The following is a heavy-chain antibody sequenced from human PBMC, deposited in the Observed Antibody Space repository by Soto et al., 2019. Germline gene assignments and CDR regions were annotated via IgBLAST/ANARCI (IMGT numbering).Heavy chain of an antibody. J-gene: IGHJ4*02. CDR3: ARDWAWSSGWSPGGY. D-gene: IGHD6-19*01. V-gene: IGHV1-2*02. Sequence: QVQLVQSGAEVKKPGASVKVSCKASGYTFTGYYMHWVRQAPGQGLEWMGWINPNSGGTNYAQKSQGRVTMTRDTSISTAYMELSRLRSDDTAVYYCARDWAWSSGWSPGGYWGQGTLVTVSS. CDR1: GYTFTGYY. CDR2: INPNSGGT.